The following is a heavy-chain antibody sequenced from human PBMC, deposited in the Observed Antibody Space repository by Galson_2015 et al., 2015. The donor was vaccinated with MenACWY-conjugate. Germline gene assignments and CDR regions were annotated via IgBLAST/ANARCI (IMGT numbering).Heavy chain of an antibody. J-gene: IGHJ4*02. Sequence: SLRLSCAASGFIFNTYWMHWVRQAPGKGLVWVSRINPEGSSTTYADSVKDRFTISRDNAKNTLYLQMNSLRPEHTAVFYCAKTPRASFYFDSWGQGTLVTVSS. V-gene: IGHV3-74*01. CDR2: INPEGSST. D-gene: IGHD1-26*01. CDR3: AKTPRASFYFDS. CDR1: GFIFNTYW.